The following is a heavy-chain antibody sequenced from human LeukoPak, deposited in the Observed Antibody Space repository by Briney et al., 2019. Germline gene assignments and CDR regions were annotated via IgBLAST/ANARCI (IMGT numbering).Heavy chain of an antibody. CDR2: ISSSSSYI. CDR3: ARGIVAAGNIDF. J-gene: IGHJ4*02. CDR1: GFTFSSYS. V-gene: IGHV3-21*01. D-gene: IGHD6-13*01. Sequence: GGSLRLSCAASGFTFSSYSMSWVRQAPGKGLEWVSSISSSSSYIYYADSVMGRFTISRDNAKNSLYLQMNSLRAEDTAVYYCARGIVAAGNIDFWGQGTLVTVSS.